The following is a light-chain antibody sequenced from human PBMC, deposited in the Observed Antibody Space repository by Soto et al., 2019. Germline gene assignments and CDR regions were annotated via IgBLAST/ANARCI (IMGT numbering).Light chain of an antibody. CDR1: QSSSNH. V-gene: IGKV1-39*01. CDR2: AAS. CDR3: QQSYSSPPT. Sequence: DSQMTHSPSSLSASVEDRVIITCRARQSSSNHLNWYQQKPGKAPKLLIFAASSLQSGVPSRFSGRRDGPDFTLTISSLQPDDFATYYGQQSYSSPPTFGQGTKVEIK. J-gene: IGKJ1*01.